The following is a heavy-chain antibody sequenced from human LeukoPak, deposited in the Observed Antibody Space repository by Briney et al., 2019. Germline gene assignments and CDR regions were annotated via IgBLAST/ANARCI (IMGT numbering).Heavy chain of an antibody. CDR1: GFTFSHFG. CDR3: AKDRAREYYDSSGPADY. Sequence: GGSLRLSCAASGFTFSHFGIHWVRQAPGKGLEWMAVISYDGSDEHYADSVKGRFTISRDNSKNTLYLQMNSLRAEDTAVYYCAKDRAREYYDSSGPADYWGQGTLVTVSS. D-gene: IGHD3-22*01. V-gene: IGHV3-30*18. J-gene: IGHJ4*02. CDR2: ISYDGSDE.